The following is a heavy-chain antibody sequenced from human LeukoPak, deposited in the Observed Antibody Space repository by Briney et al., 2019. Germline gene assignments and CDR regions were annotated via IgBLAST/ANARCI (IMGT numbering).Heavy chain of an antibody. Sequence: PGGSLGLSCAASGFTFSSYSMNWVRRAPGKGLEWVSYISSSSSAIYYADSVKGRFTISRDNAKNSLYLQMNSLRAEDTAVYYCARSRPSSHIVVVVGASRVAFDIWGQGTMVTVSS. CDR1: GFTFSSYS. J-gene: IGHJ3*02. CDR3: ARSRPSSHIVVVVGASRVAFDI. CDR2: ISSSSSAI. V-gene: IGHV3-48*04. D-gene: IGHD2-21*01.